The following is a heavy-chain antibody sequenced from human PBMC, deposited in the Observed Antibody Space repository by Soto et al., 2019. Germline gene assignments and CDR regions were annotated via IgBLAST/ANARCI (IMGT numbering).Heavy chain of an antibody. CDR1: GFTFSNYW. D-gene: IGHD2-15*01. CDR2: INSDGSVS. CDR3: ARGDCVGGPCYSWACSFYYYMDG. J-gene: IGHJ6*03. V-gene: IGHV3-74*01. Sequence: EVQLVESGGGLVQPGGSLRLSCAASGFTFSNYWMYWVRQAPGKGLVWVSRINSDGSVSSYADSVKGRLTISRDNVKNTLYLQMDSLRAEDTAVYYCARGDCVGGPCYSWACSFYYYMDGWGKGTTVTVFS.